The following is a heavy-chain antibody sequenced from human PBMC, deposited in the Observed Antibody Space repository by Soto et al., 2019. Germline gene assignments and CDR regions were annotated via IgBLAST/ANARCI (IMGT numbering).Heavy chain of an antibody. V-gene: IGHV3-30-3*01. CDR1: GFTFSSYA. J-gene: IGHJ4*02. Sequence: PGGSLRLSCAASGFTFSSYAMHWVRQAPGKGLEWVAVISYDGSNKYYADSVKGRFTISRDNSKNTLYLQMNSLRAEDTAVYYCARGGVPAVAGTTTFDYWGQGTLVTGSS. CDR2: ISYDGSNK. CDR3: ARGGVPAVAGTTTFDY. D-gene: IGHD6-19*01.